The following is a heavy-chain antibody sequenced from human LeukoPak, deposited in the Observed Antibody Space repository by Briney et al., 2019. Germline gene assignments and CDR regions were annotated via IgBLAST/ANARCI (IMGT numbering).Heavy chain of an antibody. CDR2: IYYSGST. V-gene: IGHV4-31*03. D-gene: IGHD4-17*01. CDR3: ARDYPVSVTGYGMDV. CDR1: GGSISSGGYY. J-gene: IGHJ6*02. Sequence: PSETLSLTCTVSGGSISSGGYYWSWIRQHPGKGLEWIRYIYYSGSTYYNPSLKSRVTTSVDTSKNQFSLKLSSVTAADTAVYYCARDYPVSVTGYGMDVWGQGTTVTVSS.